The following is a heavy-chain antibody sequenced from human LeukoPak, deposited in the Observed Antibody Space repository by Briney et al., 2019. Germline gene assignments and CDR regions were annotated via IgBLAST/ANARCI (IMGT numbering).Heavy chain of an antibody. D-gene: IGHD4-23*01. J-gene: IGHJ1*01. CDR1: GGSFSGYY. V-gene: IGHV4-34*01. CDR3: ASYRGAFFQH. Sequence: SETLSLTCAVYGGSFSGYYWSWIRQPPGKGLEWIGEINHSGSTNYNPSLKSRVTISVDTSKNQFSLKLSSVTAAGTAVYYCASYRGAFFQHWGQDTLVTVSS. CDR2: INHSGST.